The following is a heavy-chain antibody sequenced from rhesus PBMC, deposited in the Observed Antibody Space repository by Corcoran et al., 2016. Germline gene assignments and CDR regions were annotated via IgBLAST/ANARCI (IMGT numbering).Heavy chain of an antibody. CDR1: GSSIRSGSPL. Sequence: QVQLQESGPGLVKPSETLSLTCAVSGSSIRSGSPLSSPRPPPATGREWIGYITYSGSTSYNPSLKSRVTSSRDTSKNQFSLKLSSVTAADTAVYYCARGPHYSGSYYFDYWGQGVLVTVSS. CDR2: ITYSGST. D-gene: IGHD3-16*01. J-gene: IGHJ4*01. CDR3: ARGPHYSGSYYFDY. V-gene: IGHV4-122*02.